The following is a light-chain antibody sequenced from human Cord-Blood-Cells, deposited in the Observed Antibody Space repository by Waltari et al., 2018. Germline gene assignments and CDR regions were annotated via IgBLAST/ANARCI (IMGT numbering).Light chain of an antibody. V-gene: IGLV2-8*01. Sequence: QSALTQPPSASGSPGQSVTISCPATSSAVGGYNYVSWYQQHPGKAPKLMIYEVSKRPSGVPDRFSGSKSGNTASLTVSGLQAEDEADYYCSSYAGSNKNVFGTGTKVTVL. CDR1: SSAVGGYNY. J-gene: IGLJ1*01. CDR2: EVS. CDR3: SSYAGSNKNV.